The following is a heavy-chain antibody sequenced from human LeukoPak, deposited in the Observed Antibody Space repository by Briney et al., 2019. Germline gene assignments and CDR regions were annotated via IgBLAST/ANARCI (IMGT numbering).Heavy chain of an antibody. CDR1: GFTFDDNA. CDR2: ISGDGDST. Sequence: PGGSLRLSCAASGFTFDDNAMHWVRQAPGKGLEWVSLISGDGDSTYYADSVKGRFTISRDNSKNSLYLQMNRLRTEDTALFYCAKDKYSYGYNFDYWGQGTLVTVSS. D-gene: IGHD5-18*01. J-gene: IGHJ4*02. V-gene: IGHV3-43*02. CDR3: AKDKYSYGYNFDY.